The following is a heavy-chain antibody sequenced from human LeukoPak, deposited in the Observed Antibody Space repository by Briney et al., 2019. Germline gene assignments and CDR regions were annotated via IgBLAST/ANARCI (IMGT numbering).Heavy chain of an antibody. CDR1: GGSFSGYY. V-gene: IGHV4-34*01. CDR2: INHSGST. CDR3: ARAGRDKRDDY. J-gene: IGHJ4*02. Sequence: PSETLSLTCAVYGGSFSGYYWSWIRQPPGKGLEWIGEINHSGSTNYNPSLKSRVTISVGTSKNQFSLKLSSVTAADTAVYYCARAGRDKRDDYWGQGTLVTVSS. D-gene: IGHD5-24*01.